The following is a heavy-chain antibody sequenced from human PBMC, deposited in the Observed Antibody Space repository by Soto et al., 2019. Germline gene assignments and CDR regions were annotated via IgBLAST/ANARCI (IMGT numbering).Heavy chain of an antibody. J-gene: IGHJ6*03. CDR3: AKELRPWNHMDA. V-gene: IGHV3-23*01. Sequence: EVQLLESGGGFVQPGGSLRLSCAASGFTFSTFAMTWVRQAPGKGLEWVSSISASGTHTYHADSGRGRFTISRDDSINTLYLQLNSLRGGDTAVYYCAKELRPWNHMDAWGRGTTVTVSS. CDR2: ISASGTHT. D-gene: IGHD1-1*01. CDR1: GFTFSTFA.